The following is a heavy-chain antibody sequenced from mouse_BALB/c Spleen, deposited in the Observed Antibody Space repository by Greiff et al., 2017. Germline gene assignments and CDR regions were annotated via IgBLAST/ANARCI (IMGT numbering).Heavy chain of an antibody. J-gene: IGHJ4*01. Sequence: QVQLQQSGPGLVAPSQSLSITCTVSGFSLTSYGVNWVRQPPGKGLEWLGMIWGDGSTDYNSALKSRLSISKDNSKSQVFLKMNSLQTDDTARYYCAREGLRPFYAMDYWGQGTSVTVSS. CDR1: GFSLTSYG. CDR3: AREGLRPFYAMDY. D-gene: IGHD2-4*01. CDR2: IWGDGST. V-gene: IGHV2-6-7*01.